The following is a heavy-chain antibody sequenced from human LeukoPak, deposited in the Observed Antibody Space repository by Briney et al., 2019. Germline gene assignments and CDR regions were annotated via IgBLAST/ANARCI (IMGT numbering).Heavy chain of an antibody. D-gene: IGHD3/OR15-3a*01. CDR2: IYYSGST. CDR1: GGSISSYY. Sequence: SETLSLTCTVSGGSISSYYWSWIRQPPGKGLEWIGYIYYSGSTNYNPSLKSRVTISVDTPKNQFSLKLSSVTAADTAVYYCARFGRELDYWGQGTLVTVSS. V-gene: IGHV4-59*01. CDR3: ARFGRELDY. J-gene: IGHJ4*02.